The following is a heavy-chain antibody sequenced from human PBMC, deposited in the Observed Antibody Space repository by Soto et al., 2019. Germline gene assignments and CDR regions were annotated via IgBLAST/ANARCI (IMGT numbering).Heavy chain of an antibody. CDR3: ARPPYCRSTSCPPPSV. V-gene: IGHV5-10-1*01. J-gene: IGHJ4*02. D-gene: IGHD2-2*01. Sequence: GESLKISCKGSGYSFTSYWISWVRQMPGKGLEWMGRIDPSDSYTNYSPSFQGHVTISADKSISTAYLQWSSLKASDTAMYYCARPPYCRSTSCPPPSVWGQGTLVTVYS. CDR2: IDPSDSYT. CDR1: GYSFTSYW.